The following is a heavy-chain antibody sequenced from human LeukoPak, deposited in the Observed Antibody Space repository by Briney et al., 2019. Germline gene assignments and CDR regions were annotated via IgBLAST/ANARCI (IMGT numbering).Heavy chain of an antibody. CDR2: ISAYNGNT. J-gene: IGHJ4*02. D-gene: IGHD3-22*01. CDR3: ASVFYHYDSSGAFDY. CDR1: GYTFTSYG. Sequence: ASVKVSFKASGYTFTSYGISWVRQAPGQGLEWMGWISAYNGNTNYAQKLQGRVTMTTDTSTSTAYMELRSLRSEDTAVYYCASVFYHYDSSGAFDYWGQGTLVTVSS. V-gene: IGHV1-18*01.